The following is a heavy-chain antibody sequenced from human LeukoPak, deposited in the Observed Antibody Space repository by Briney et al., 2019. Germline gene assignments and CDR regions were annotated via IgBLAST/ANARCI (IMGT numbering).Heavy chain of an antibody. CDR2: IRYDGSDK. D-gene: IGHD5-18*01. Sequence: GGSLRLSCAAAGFTFSSYGMHWVRQAPGKGLEWVAFIRYDGSDKYYADSVKGRFTISRDNSKNTLYLQMNSLRAEDTAVYYCARGGGYSYGSFDYWGQGTLVTVSS. J-gene: IGHJ4*02. CDR1: GFTFSSYG. CDR3: ARGGGYSYGSFDY. V-gene: IGHV3-30*02.